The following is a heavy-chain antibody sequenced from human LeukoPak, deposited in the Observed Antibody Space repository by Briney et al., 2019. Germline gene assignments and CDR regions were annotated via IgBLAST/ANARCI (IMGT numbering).Heavy chain of an antibody. D-gene: IGHD7-27*01. CDR3: ARHQTGERAFDI. Sequence: SETLSLTCAVYGGSFSGYYWSWIRQPPGKGLEWIGESIHRGSTSYNPSLKSRVTISVDMSRNPLSLKLNSVTAADTAVYYCARHQTGERAFDIWGQGTTVTVSS. V-gene: IGHV4-34*12. CDR1: GGSFSGYY. J-gene: IGHJ6*02. CDR2: SIHRGST.